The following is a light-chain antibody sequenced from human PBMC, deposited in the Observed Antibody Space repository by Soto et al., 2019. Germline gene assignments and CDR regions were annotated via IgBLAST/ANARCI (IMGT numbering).Light chain of an antibody. CDR1: QDISNY. V-gene: IGKV1-33*01. CDR2: DAS. CDR3: QQYYNLPLT. J-gene: IGKJ4*01. Sequence: DIQMTQSPSSLSASVGDRVTITCQASQDISNYLNWYQQKPGKAPKLLIYDASNLETGVPSRFSGSGSGTDFTFTISSLQTEDIATYYCQQYYNLPLTFGGGTKVEIK.